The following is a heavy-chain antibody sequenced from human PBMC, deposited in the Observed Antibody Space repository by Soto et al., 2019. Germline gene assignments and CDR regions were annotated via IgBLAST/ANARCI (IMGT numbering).Heavy chain of an antibody. Sequence: GGSLRLSCAASGFTFSTYWMHWVRQAPGKGLVWVSRIESDGSSTTYADSVKGRFTISRDNAKNTLYLQMSNLRAEDTAVYYCARGGGNGDWYSAYDIGGKGKRVTVSS. V-gene: IGHV3-74*01. CDR3: ARGGGNGDWYSAYDI. J-gene: IGHJ3*02. CDR2: IESDGSST. D-gene: IGHD4-17*01. CDR1: GFTFSTYW.